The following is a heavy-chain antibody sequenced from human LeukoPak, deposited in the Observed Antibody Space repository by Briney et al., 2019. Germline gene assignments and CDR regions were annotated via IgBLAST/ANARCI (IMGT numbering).Heavy chain of an antibody. V-gene: IGHV1-8*01. J-gene: IGHJ5*02. D-gene: IGHD2-2*01. Sequence: GASVKVSCKASGYTFTSYDINWVRQATGQGLEWMGWMNPNSGNTGYAQIFQGRVTMTRNTSISTAYMELSSLRSEDTAVYYCARVRRGYCSSTSCSSYNWFDPWGQGTLVTVSS. CDR1: GYTFTSYD. CDR2: MNPNSGNT. CDR3: ARVRRGYCSSTSCSSYNWFDP.